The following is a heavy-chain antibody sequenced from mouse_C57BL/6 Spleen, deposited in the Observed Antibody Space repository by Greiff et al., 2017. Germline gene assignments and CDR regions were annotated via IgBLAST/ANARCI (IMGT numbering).Heavy chain of an antibody. D-gene: IGHD3-3*01. CDR2: ISYDGGN. CDR1: GYSITSGYY. Sequence: EVKLQESGPGLVKPSPSLSLTCSVTGYSITSGYYWNWIRQFPGNKLEWMGYISYDGGNNYNPSLKNRISITRDTSKNQCFLELNSVTTEDTATYYCARRDRWGQGTLVTVSA. V-gene: IGHV3-6*01. J-gene: IGHJ3*02. CDR3: ARRDR.